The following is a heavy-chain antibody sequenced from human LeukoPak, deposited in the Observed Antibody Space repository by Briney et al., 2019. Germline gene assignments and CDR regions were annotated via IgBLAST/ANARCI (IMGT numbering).Heavy chain of an antibody. CDR3: ARLGFCRGDNCLDDY. Sequence: SDTLSLTCTVSGGSISPYYWSWMRQPPGKGPEYVGYMYYTGGTNYNPSLKSRVTISLDAPRNQYSLKLTSVTATDTAVYYCARLGFCRGDNCLDDYWGQGTLVTVSS. J-gene: IGHJ4*02. V-gene: IGHV4-59*08. D-gene: IGHD2-15*01. CDR2: MYYTGGT. CDR1: GGSISPYY.